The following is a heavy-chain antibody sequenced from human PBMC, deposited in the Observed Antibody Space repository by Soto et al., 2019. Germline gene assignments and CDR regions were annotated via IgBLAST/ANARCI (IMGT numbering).Heavy chain of an antibody. V-gene: IGHV4-59*01. Sequence: SETLSLSGTVSGGSISSYYWSWIRQPPGKGLEWIGYIYYSGSTNYNPSLKSRVTISVDTSKNQFSLKLSSVTAADTAVYYCARIYSGSYYDYWGQGTLVTVSS. J-gene: IGHJ4*02. D-gene: IGHD1-26*01. CDR1: GGSISSYY. CDR2: IYYSGST. CDR3: ARIYSGSYYDY.